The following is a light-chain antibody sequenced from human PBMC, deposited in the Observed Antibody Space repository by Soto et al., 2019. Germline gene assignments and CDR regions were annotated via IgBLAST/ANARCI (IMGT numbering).Light chain of an antibody. J-gene: IGKJ5*01. CDR3: QQYNNWLPIT. CDR1: QSVSNS. V-gene: IGKV3D-15*01. Sequence: EIVMTQSPATLSVSPGERATLSCRASQSVSNSLAWYQQKPGQAPRLLIYRTSTRATGIPARFSGSGSGTEFTLTISSLQSEDFAVYYCQQYNNWLPITFGQGTRLENK. CDR2: RTS.